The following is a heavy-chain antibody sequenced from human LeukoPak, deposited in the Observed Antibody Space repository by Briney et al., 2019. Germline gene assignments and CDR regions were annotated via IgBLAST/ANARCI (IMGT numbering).Heavy chain of an antibody. CDR2: ISSHSSYI. D-gene: IGHD6-13*01. CDR3: ARDRESSSLFDY. J-gene: IGHJ4*02. CDR1: GHTFSIYS. Sequence: GGSLRLSCAASGHTFSIYSMNWVRQAPGKGLVCVSYISSHSSYIHYADSVEGRYTISRDNPNNCLYLHMNSVSCEDTALYLCARDRESSSLFDYWDQETLVTVS. V-gene: IGHV3-21*01.